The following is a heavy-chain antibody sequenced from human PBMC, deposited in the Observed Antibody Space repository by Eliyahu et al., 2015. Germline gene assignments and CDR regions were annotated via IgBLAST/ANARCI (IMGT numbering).Heavy chain of an antibody. CDR3: ARGVKQWPNLPLEY. Sequence: QVQLVQSGAEVKKPGSSVKVSCKASGDTFSSYAFSWVRQAPGQGLEWMGRIIPLIGIGNYAQKFQGTVTITADKSTNTAFMELSSLKSDDTAVYFCARGVKQWPNLPLEYWGQGTLVTVSS. J-gene: IGHJ4*02. D-gene: IGHD6-19*01. CDR1: GDTFSSYA. CDR2: IIPLIGIG. V-gene: IGHV1-69*04.